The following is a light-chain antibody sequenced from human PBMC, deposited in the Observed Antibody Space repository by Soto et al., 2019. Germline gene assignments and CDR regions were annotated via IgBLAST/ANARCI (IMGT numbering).Light chain of an antibody. CDR1: QSVSSY. CDR2: DAS. J-gene: IGKJ5*01. CDR3: QQHVNWPSLT. V-gene: IGKV3-11*01. Sequence: EIVLTQSPATLSLSPGERATLSCRASQSVSSYLAWYQQKPGQAPRLLISDASNRATGIPVRFSGSGSGTDFTLTISSLEPEDFAVYYCQQHVNWPSLTFGQGTRLEI.